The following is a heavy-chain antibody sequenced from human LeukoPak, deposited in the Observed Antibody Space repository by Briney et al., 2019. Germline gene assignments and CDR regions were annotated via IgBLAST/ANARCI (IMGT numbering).Heavy chain of an antibody. CDR3: ARGGRGYSYLHAFDI. CDR2: INPNSGGT. Sequence: ASVKVSCKASGYTFTGHYMHWVRQAPGQGLEWMGWINPNSGGTNYAQKFQGRVTMTRDTSISTAYMELSRLRSDDTAVYYCARGGRGYSYLHAFDIWGQGTMVTVSS. J-gene: IGHJ3*02. V-gene: IGHV1-2*02. D-gene: IGHD5-18*01. CDR1: GYTFTGHY.